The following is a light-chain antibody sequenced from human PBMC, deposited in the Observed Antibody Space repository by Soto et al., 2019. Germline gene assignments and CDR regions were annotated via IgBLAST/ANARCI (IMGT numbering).Light chain of an antibody. CDR1: QSVSSSY. J-gene: IGKJ1*01. V-gene: IGKV3-15*01. CDR2: GAS. CDR3: QQYNNWPSVT. Sequence: EIVMTQSPATLSVSPGERATLSCRASQSVSSSYLAWYQQKPGQAPRLLIYGASTRATGIPARFSGSGSGTEFTLTISSLQSEDFAVYYCQQYNNWPSVTFGQGTKGDIK.